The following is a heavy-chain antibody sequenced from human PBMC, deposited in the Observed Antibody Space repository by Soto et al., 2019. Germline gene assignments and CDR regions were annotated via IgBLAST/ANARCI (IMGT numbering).Heavy chain of an antibody. V-gene: IGHV3-15*01. CDR2: IKTTTDGGTT. CDR1: GFTFTNAW. J-gene: IGHJ4*02. D-gene: IGHD3-22*01. Sequence: PGGSLRLSCAASGFTFTNAWMSWVRQAPGKGLEWVGRIKTTTDGGTTDYAAPVKGRFTVSRDDSENTWYLQMNSLKTEDTAVYYCITVKVTMIVEVSHYWGQGTLVTVSS. CDR3: ITVKVTMIVEVSHY.